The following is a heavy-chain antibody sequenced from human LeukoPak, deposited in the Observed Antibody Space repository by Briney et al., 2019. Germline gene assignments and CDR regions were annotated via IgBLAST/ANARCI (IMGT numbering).Heavy chain of an antibody. Sequence: GGSLRLSCAASGFTFSSCAMSWVRQAPGKGLEWVSAISGSGGSTYYADSVKGRFTISRDNSKNTLFLQMNSLRAEDTAVYYCAKRPAYYYDSSGYYYFDYWGQGTLVTVSS. CDR2: ISGSGGST. CDR3: AKRPAYYYDSSGYYYFDY. V-gene: IGHV3-23*01. CDR1: GFTFSSCA. D-gene: IGHD3-22*01. J-gene: IGHJ4*02.